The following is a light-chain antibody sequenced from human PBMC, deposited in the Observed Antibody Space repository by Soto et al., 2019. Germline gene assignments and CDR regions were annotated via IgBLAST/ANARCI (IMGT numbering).Light chain of an antibody. J-gene: IGKJ1*01. V-gene: IGKV1-5*01. CDR3: QQYNSYSPA. CDR1: QSISSW. CDR2: DAS. Sequence: STLSASVGERVTLTCRASQSISSWLAWYQQKPGKAPKLLIYDASSLESGVPSRFSGSGSGTEFTLTISSLQPDDFATYYCQQYNSYSPAFGQGTKVDIK.